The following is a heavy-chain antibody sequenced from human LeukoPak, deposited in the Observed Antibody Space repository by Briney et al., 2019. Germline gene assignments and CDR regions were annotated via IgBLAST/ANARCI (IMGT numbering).Heavy chain of an antibody. Sequence: SETLSLTCTLSVAPLSISDSYWGWIRQPPRKGLEWIASIYFSGRTYYNPYLKSRVTISVDTSKNQFSLKLSSVTAADTAVYFCARDLRFWEWHQSEGYMDVWGKGTTVTVSS. CDR2: IYFSGRT. CDR1: VAPLSISDSY. D-gene: IGHD3-3*01. CDR3: ARDLRFWEWHQSEGYMDV. V-gene: IGHV4-39*07. J-gene: IGHJ6*03.